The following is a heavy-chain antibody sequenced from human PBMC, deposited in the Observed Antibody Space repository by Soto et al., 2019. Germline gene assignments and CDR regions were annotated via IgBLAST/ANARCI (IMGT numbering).Heavy chain of an antibody. J-gene: IGHJ4*02. Sequence: GASVKVSCKASGYTFNTYGINWVRQAPGQGLERIGWISAYNGNTNYAEKVRGRVTMTTDTSTSTAYMELRSLRSDDTAVYYCAREALYSSGWYYSDYWGQGTPVTVSS. CDR1: GYTFNTYG. CDR2: ISAYNGNT. CDR3: AREALYSSGWYYSDY. V-gene: IGHV1-18*01. D-gene: IGHD6-13*01.